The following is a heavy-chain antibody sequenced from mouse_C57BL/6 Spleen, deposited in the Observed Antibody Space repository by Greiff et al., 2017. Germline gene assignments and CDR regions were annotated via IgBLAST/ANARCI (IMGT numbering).Heavy chain of an antibody. Sequence: QVQLQQSGAELVRPGASVTLSCKASGYTFTDYEMHWVKQTPVHGLEWIGAIDPETGGTAYNQKFKGKAILTADKSSSTAYMELRSLTSEDSAVYYCTRGGYYGSSLFDYWGQGTTLTVSS. CDR3: TRGGYYGSSLFDY. CDR2: IDPETGGT. CDR1: GYTFTDYE. V-gene: IGHV1-15*01. D-gene: IGHD1-1*01. J-gene: IGHJ2*01.